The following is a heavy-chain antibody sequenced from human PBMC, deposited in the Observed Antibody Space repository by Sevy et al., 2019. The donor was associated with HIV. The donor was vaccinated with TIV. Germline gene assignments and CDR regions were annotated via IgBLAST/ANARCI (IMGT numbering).Heavy chain of an antibody. CDR1: GGSISSGGYY. Sequence: AESLSLTCTVSGGSISSGGYYWSWIRQHPGKGVEWIGYIYYSGSTYYNPSLKSRVTISVDTSKNQFSLKLSSVTAADTAVYYCARERPAAIVCRGENYCAGWFDPWGQGALVTVSS. V-gene: IGHV4-31*03. J-gene: IGHJ5*02. CDR3: ARERPAAIVCRGENYCAGWFDP. CDR2: IYYSGST. D-gene: IGHD2-2*02.